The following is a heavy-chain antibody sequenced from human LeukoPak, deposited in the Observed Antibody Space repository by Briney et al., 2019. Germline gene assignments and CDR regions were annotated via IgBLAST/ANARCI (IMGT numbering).Heavy chain of an antibody. Sequence: GASVKVSRKVSGYTLTELSMHWVRQAPGKGLEWMGGFDPEDGETIYAQKFQGRVTMTEDTSTDTAYMELSSLRSEDTAVYYCAVLMGYCSSTSCLYDAFDIWGQGTMVTVSS. CDR1: GYTLTELS. D-gene: IGHD2-2*01. V-gene: IGHV1-24*01. CDR2: FDPEDGET. J-gene: IGHJ3*02. CDR3: AVLMGYCSSTSCLYDAFDI.